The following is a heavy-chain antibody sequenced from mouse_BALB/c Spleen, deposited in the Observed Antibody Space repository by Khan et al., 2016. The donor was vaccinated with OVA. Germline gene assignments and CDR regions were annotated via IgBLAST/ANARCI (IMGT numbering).Heavy chain of an antibody. CDR1: GYTFTNYG. Sequence: QIQLVQSGPELKKPGETVKISCKASGYTFTNYGMNWVKQAPGKGLKWMGWINTYTGEPTYTDDFKGRFAFSLETSASTAYLQINNLKNEDMSTYFCARGAGYWYFDVWCAGTTVTVSS. J-gene: IGHJ1*01. CDR3: ARGAGYWYFDV. CDR2: INTYTGEP. V-gene: IGHV9-1*02.